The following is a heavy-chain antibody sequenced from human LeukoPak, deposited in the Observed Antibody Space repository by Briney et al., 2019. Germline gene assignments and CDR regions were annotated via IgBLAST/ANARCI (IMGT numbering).Heavy chain of an antibody. CDR1: GFTFSSYW. J-gene: IGHJ4*02. Sequence: EGSLRLSCAASGFTFSSYWMSWVRQAPGKGLEWVANIKQDGSEKYYVDSVKGRFTISRDNAKNSLYLQMNSLRAEDTAVYYCARDPSYNWNPGFHWGQGTLVTVSS. D-gene: IGHD1-20*01. V-gene: IGHV3-7*01. CDR2: IKQDGSEK. CDR3: ARDPSYNWNPGFH.